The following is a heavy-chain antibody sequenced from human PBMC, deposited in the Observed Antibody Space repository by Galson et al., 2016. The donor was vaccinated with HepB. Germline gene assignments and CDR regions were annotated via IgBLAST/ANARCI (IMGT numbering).Heavy chain of an antibody. J-gene: IGHJ3*02. D-gene: IGHD3-9*01. V-gene: IGHV1-3*01. CDR3: ARDEMYHDILTVYYSRAFDI. CDR2: INAANGNT. CDR1: GYTFTTNV. Sequence: SVKVSCKASGYTFTTNVIHWVRQAPGQTLEWMGSINAANGNTKYSQKLKDRVTISNNTSASTADMELSNLRSEDTAMYYCARDEMYHDILTVYYSRAFDIWAQGTVVTGSS.